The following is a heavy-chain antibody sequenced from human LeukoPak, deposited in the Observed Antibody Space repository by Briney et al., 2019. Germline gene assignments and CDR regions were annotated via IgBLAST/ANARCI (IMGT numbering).Heavy chain of an antibody. V-gene: IGHV4-38-2*02. CDR3: ARDYCTSTSCPDNWFDP. CDR2: IHHSGST. D-gene: IGHD2-2*01. Sequence: SETLSLTCTVSGYSISSAYYWGWIRQPPGKGLEWIGSIHHSGSTNYNPSLKSRVTISVDTSKNQFSLKLSSVTAADTAVYYCARDYCTSTSCPDNWFDPWGQGTLVTVSS. J-gene: IGHJ5*02. CDR1: GYSISSAYY.